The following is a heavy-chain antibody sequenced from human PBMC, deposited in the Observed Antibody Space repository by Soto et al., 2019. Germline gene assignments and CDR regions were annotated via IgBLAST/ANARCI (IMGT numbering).Heavy chain of an antibody. CDR2: IYHSGST. D-gene: IGHD3-16*01. CDR3: ARGGGYTFDY. Sequence: QLQLQESGSGLVKPSQTLSLTCAVSGGSISSGGYSWSWIRQPPGKGLEWIGYIYHSGSTYYNPSIKSRVTISVNRSKNQVSLQLSSVTAADTAVYYCARGGGYTFDYWGQGTLVTVSS. J-gene: IGHJ4*02. CDR1: GGSISSGGYS. V-gene: IGHV4-30-2*01.